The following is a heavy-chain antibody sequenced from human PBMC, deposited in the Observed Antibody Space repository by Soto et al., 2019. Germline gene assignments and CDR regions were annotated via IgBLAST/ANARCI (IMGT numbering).Heavy chain of an antibody. D-gene: IGHD6-13*01. Sequence: PGESLKISCKGSGYSFTNYWIHWVRQMPGKGLQWMGRIDPFASDTNYNPSFQGHVTISVDNSISTAYLQWSILKASDTAMYYCAKLGRSTWPDDFWGQGTLVTVSS. CDR2: IDPFASDT. CDR1: GYSFTNYW. CDR3: AKLGRSTWPDDF. J-gene: IGHJ4*02. V-gene: IGHV5-10-1*01.